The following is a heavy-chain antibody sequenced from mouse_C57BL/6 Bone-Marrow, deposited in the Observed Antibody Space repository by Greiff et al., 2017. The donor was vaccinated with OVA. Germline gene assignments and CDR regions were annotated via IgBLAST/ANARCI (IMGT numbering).Heavy chain of an antibody. CDR3: ASGGDIYYYAMDY. D-gene: IGHD3-3*01. V-gene: IGHV1-26*01. CDR1: GYTFTDYY. Sequence: EVQLQQSGPELVKPGASVKISCKASGYTFTDYYMNWVKQSHGKSLEWIGDINPNTGGTSYNQKFKGKATLTVDKSSSTAYMELRSLTSEDSAVYYCASGGDIYYYAMDYWGQGTSVTVSS. CDR2: INPNTGGT. J-gene: IGHJ4*01.